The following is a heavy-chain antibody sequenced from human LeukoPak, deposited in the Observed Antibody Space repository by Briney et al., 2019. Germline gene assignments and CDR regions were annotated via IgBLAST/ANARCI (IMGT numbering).Heavy chain of an antibody. D-gene: IGHD1-26*01. CDR3: ARDLISGAYTFDY. CDR1: GFTFSSFS. CDR2: ISSSSAII. V-gene: IGHV3-48*01. Sequence: GGSLRLSCAASGFTFSSFSMNWVRQAPGKGLEWVSYISSSSAIINYADSVKGRLTISRDNAENTLSLQMNSLRREDTAVYYCARDLISGAYTFDYWGQGTLVTVSS. J-gene: IGHJ4*02.